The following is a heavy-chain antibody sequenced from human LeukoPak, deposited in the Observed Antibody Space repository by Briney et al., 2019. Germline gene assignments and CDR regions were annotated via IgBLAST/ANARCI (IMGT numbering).Heavy chain of an antibody. CDR2: INPSGGST. V-gene: IGHV1-46*01. Sequence: GASVKVSCKASGYTFTSYYMHWVRQAPGQGLEWMGIINPSGGSTSYAQKFQGRVTMTRDTSTSTVYMELSSLRSEDTAVYYCARDPSLNLDSSGYLDYWGQGTLVTVSS. D-gene: IGHD3-22*01. CDR3: ARDPSLNLDSSGYLDY. CDR1: GYTFTSYY. J-gene: IGHJ4*02.